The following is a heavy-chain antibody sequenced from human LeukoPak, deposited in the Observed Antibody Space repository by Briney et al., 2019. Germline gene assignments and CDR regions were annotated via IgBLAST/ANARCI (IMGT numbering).Heavy chain of an antibody. J-gene: IGHJ4*02. V-gene: IGHV3-30*04. CDR1: GFTFDDFA. CDR3: ARDPPFGSGWSQNYFDH. CDR2: ITYDGGNI. D-gene: IGHD6-19*01. Sequence: GRSLRLSCAPSGFTFDDFAMHWVRQTPGKGLDRVDLITYDGGNIYCADSVQGRFTISRDNSTNMLFLQMNSLRPDDTAVYYCARDPPFGSGWSQNYFDHWGQGTLVTVSS.